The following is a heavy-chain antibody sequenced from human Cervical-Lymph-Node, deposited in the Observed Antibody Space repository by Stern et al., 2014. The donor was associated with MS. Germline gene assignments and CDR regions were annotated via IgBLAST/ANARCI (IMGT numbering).Heavy chain of an antibody. Sequence: EVQLVESGGGLVKPGGSLRLSCAASGFTFSSYSMNWVRQAPGKGLEWVSSISSSRSYIYYADSVKGRFTISRDNAKNSLYLQMNSLRAEDTAVYYCARDYHYYDSSGYYDDAFDIWGQGTMVTVSS. D-gene: IGHD3-22*01. V-gene: IGHV3-21*01. CDR2: ISSSRSYI. CDR3: ARDYHYYDSSGYYDDAFDI. CDR1: GFTFSSYS. J-gene: IGHJ3*02.